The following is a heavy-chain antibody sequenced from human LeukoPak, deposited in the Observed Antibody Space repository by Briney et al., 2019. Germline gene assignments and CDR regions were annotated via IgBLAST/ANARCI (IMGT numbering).Heavy chain of an antibody. CDR1: GYTFTSYY. CDR3: ARGSENVGGLLWFGELLAGGLYY. V-gene: IGHV1-46*01. J-gene: IGHJ4*02. CDR2: INPSGGST. Sequence: ASEKVSCKASGYTFTSYYMHWVRQAPGQGLEWMGIINPSGGSTSYAQKFQGRVTMTRDMSTSTVYMELSSLRSEDTAVYYCARGSENVGGLLWFGELLAGGLYYWGQGTLVTVSS. D-gene: IGHD3-10*01.